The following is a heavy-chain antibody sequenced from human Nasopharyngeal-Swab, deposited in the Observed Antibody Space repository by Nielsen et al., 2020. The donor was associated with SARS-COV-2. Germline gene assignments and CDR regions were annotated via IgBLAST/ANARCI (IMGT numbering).Heavy chain of an antibody. CDR1: GGSVSSGSYS. CDR2: IYYTGST. CDR3: ARERGGRAARLRNNWFDP. Sequence: SETLSLTCTVSGGSVSSGSYSWTWIRQPPGKGLEWIGYIYYTGSTDYNPSLKSRLTISRDTSKNQFSLKLTSVTAADTAVYFCARERGGRAARLRNNWFDPWGQGTLVTVSS. D-gene: IGHD6-6*01. V-gene: IGHV4-61*01. J-gene: IGHJ5*02.